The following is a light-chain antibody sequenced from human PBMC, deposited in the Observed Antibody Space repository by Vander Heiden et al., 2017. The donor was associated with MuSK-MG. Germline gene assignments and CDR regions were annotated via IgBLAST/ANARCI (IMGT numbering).Light chain of an antibody. Sequence: SYELTQPPSASVSPGQTASITCSGDKLGDKYACWYQQKPGQSPVLVIYQDSKRPSGIPERFSGSNSGNTATLTISGTQAMDEADYCCQAWDSSTVVFGGGTKLTVL. CDR2: QDS. CDR3: QAWDSSTVV. J-gene: IGLJ2*01. CDR1: KLGDKY. V-gene: IGLV3-1*01.